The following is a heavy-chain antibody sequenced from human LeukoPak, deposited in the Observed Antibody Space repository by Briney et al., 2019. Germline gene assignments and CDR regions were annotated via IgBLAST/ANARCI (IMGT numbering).Heavy chain of an antibody. CDR2: IYTSGST. D-gene: IGHD2-2*01. Sequence: SETLSLTCTVSGGSISSYYWSWIRQPAGKGLEWIGRIYTSGSTNHNPSLKSRVTMSVDTSKNQFSLKLSSVTAADTAVYYCARDIVVVPAAIFRVSGSWFDPWGQGTLVTVPS. CDR1: GGSISSYY. V-gene: IGHV4-4*07. CDR3: ARDIVVVPAAIFRVSGSWFDP. J-gene: IGHJ5*02.